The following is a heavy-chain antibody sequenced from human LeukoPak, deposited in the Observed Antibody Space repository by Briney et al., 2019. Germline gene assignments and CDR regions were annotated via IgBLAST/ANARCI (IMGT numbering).Heavy chain of an antibody. Sequence: GGSLRLSCAASGFTFGTYSMHWVRQAPGKGLEWISYISSSGSTIYYADSVKGRFTISRDNAKNSLYLQMNSLRAEDTAVYYCAREGVGATSLLDYWGQGTLVTVSS. CDR1: GFTFGTYS. CDR2: ISSSGSTI. V-gene: IGHV3-48*04. D-gene: IGHD1-26*01. J-gene: IGHJ4*02. CDR3: AREGVGATSLLDY.